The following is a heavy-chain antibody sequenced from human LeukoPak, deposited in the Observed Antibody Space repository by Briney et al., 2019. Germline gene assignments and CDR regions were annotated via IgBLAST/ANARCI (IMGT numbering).Heavy chain of an antibody. CDR2: IYYSGGT. Sequence: SETLSLTCTVSGGSISSYYWSWIRQPPGKGLEWIGYIYYSGGTSYNPSLKSRLTISVDRSKSRFSLKLRSVTAADSAVYYCARARYSSGWYTDWGQGTLVSVSS. CDR3: ARARYSSGWYTD. J-gene: IGHJ4*02. V-gene: IGHV4-59*01. CDR1: GGSISSYY. D-gene: IGHD6-19*01.